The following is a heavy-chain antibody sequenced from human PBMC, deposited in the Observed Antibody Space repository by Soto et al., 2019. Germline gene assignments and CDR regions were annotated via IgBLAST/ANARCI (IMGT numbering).Heavy chain of an antibody. J-gene: IGHJ4*02. V-gene: IGHV1-18*01. Sequence: QVQLVQSGAEVKKPGASVKVSCKASGFTFTSYGISWVRQAPGQGLEWMGWISAYNGNTNYAQKLQGRVTMTTDTPAGTAVMELRSLRSDDTAVYYCAREGSRSTQGIDYWGQGSLVSVSS. CDR3: AREGSRSTQGIDY. D-gene: IGHD6-6*01. CDR1: GFTFTSYG. CDR2: ISAYNGNT.